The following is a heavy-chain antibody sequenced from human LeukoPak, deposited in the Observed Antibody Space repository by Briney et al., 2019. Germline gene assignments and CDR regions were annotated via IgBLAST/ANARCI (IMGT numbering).Heavy chain of an antibody. CDR3: ARLKYCTNGVCYAGFDY. J-gene: IGHJ4*02. CDR1: GYTFTSYA. CDR2: INAGNGNT. Sequence: ASVKVSCKASGYTFTSYAMHWVRQAPGQRLEWMGWINAGNGNTKYSQKFQGRVTITRDTSADTTYMELSSLRSEDTAVYYCARLKYCTNGVCYAGFDYWGQGTLVTVSS. D-gene: IGHD2-8*01. V-gene: IGHV1-3*01.